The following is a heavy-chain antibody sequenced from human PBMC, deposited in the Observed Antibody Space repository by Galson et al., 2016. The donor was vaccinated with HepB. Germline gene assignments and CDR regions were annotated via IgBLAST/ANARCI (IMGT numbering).Heavy chain of an antibody. D-gene: IGHD3-10*01. CDR2: IWYDGSNK. J-gene: IGHJ6*02. CDR1: GFTFSSYG. CDR3: ARDLLWLRPIVYYYGMDV. Sequence: SLRLSCAASGFTFSSYGMHWVRQAPGKGLEWVAVIWYDGSNKYYADSVKGRFTISRDNSKNTLYLQINSLRAEDTAVYYCARDLLWLRPIVYYYGMDVWGQGTTVTVSS. V-gene: IGHV3-33*01.